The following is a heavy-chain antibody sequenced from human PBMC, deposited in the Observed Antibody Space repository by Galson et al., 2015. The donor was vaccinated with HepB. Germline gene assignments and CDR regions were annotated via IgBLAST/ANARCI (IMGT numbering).Heavy chain of an antibody. J-gene: IGHJ4*02. CDR2: IRGGGDDI. CDR1: GFTFSSYA. D-gene: IGHD1-26*01. Sequence: SLRLSCAASGFTFSSYAMSWVRQTPGKGLEWVSYIRGGGDDIHYADSVRGRFTVSRDNSKNTVYLQMNSLRAEDTALYYCAKGMGDTSRLDCWGQGTLVSVSS. CDR3: AKGMGDTSRLDC. V-gene: IGHV3-23*01.